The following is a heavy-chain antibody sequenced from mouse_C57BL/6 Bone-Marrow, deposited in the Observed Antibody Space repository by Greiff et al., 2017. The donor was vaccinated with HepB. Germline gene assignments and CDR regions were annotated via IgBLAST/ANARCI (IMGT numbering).Heavy chain of an antibody. CDR2: IYPRSGNT. Sequence: LVESGAELARPGASVKLSCKASGYTFTSYGISWVKQRTGQGLEWIGEIYPRSGNTYYNEKFKGKATLTADKSSSTAYMVLRSLTSEDSAVYFCARDYYYGSRGDFDVWGTGTTVTVSS. V-gene: IGHV1-81*01. J-gene: IGHJ1*03. CDR3: ARDYYYGSRGDFDV. CDR1: GYTFTSYG. D-gene: IGHD1-1*01.